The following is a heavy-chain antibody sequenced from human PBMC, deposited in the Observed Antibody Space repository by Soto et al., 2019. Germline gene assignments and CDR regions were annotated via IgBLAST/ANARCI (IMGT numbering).Heavy chain of an antibody. Sequence: EGQVVESGGDLVQPGDSLTISCAASGFTFSTYAMSWVRQAPGQGLEWVSGIHKTGTNTFYADSVKGRFTISRDNSKNTLYLHMRSLRDGDTAVYYCVRDLNYKFFFDLWGQGTLVTVSS. V-gene: IGHV3-23*05. CDR1: GFTFSTYA. D-gene: IGHD3-10*01. CDR2: IHKTGTNT. CDR3: VRDLNYKFFFDL. J-gene: IGHJ4*02.